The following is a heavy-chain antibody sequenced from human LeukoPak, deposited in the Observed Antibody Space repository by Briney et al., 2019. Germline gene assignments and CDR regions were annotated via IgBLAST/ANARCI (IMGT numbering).Heavy chain of an antibody. CDR1: GFAFGGYA. J-gene: IGHJ4*02. V-gene: IGHV3-23*01. CDR3: ARDSSGGYSYGTAIDY. CDR2: ISGGSEDT. Sequence: GGSLRLSCTASGFAFGGYAMSWVRQAPGKGLEWVSSISGGSEDTYYAGSVKGRFTISRDNSKSTLYLQMNSLRAEDTAVYYCARDSSGGYSYGTAIDYWGQGTLVTVSS. D-gene: IGHD5-18*01.